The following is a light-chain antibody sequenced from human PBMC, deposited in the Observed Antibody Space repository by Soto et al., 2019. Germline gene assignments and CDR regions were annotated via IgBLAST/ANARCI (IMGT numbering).Light chain of an antibody. V-gene: IGKV1-5*01. Sequence: DIQMTQCPSTLYASVGDRVNITCRASQSISSWLAWYQQKQGKAPKLLIYDASSLESGVPSRFSGSGYGTEFNLTISSLQTDDFATYYCQQYNSYSWTFGQGTKVDIK. J-gene: IGKJ1*01. CDR3: QQYNSYSWT. CDR2: DAS. CDR1: QSISSW.